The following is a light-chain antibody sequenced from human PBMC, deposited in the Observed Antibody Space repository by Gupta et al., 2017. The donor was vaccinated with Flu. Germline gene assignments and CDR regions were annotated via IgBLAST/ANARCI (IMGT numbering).Light chain of an antibody. Sequence: PATLSVSPGERATLSCRASQSINNYLVWHQQKPGQAPRLLIYGASTRATGIPARFSGGGSGTEFTLTISSLQSEDFAVYYCQQDNKWPLTFGGGTKVEIK. J-gene: IGKJ4*01. CDR3: QQDNKWPLT. V-gene: IGKV3D-15*01. CDR2: GAS. CDR1: QSINNY.